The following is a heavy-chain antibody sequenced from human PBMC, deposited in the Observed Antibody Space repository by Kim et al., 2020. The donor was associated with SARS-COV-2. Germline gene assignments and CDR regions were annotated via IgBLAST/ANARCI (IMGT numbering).Heavy chain of an antibody. Sequence: SVKVSCKASGGTFSSYAISWVRQAPGQGLEWMGGIIPIFGTANYAQKFQGRVTITADESTSTAYMELSSLRSEDTAVYYCVSFCGTMIVTAPFDIWGQGTMVTVSS. CDR1: GGTFSSYA. CDR2: IIPIFGTA. V-gene: IGHV1-69*13. CDR3: VSFCGTMIVTAPFDI. J-gene: IGHJ3*02. D-gene: IGHD3-22*01.